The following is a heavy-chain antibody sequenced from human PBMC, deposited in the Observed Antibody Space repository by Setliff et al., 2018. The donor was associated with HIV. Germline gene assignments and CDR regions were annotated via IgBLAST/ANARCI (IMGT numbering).Heavy chain of an antibody. J-gene: IGHJ4*02. CDR1: GYTFTSYG. Sequence: GASVKVSCKASGYTFTSYGISWVRQAPGQGLEWMGWISAYNGNTNYAQKLQGRVTMTTDTSTSTAYMELRSLRSDDTAVYYCARDKGIREAASLDYWGQGSLVTVSS. CDR3: ARDKGIREAASLDY. CDR2: ISAYNGNT. D-gene: IGHD6-13*01. V-gene: IGHV1-18*01.